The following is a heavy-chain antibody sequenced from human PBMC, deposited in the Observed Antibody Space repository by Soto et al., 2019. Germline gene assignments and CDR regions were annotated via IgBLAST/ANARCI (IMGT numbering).Heavy chain of an antibody. CDR3: ARLPSANYYYYGMDV. V-gene: IGHV1-8*01. CDR1: GYTFTSYD. Sequence: QVQLVQSGAEVKKPGASVKVSCKASGYTFTSYDINWVRQATGQGLEWMGWINPNSGTTGYAQKSQGRVTMPRTTSKSTAYMELSSLRSEDTAAYYCARLPSANYYYYGMDVWGQGTTVTVSS. CDR2: INPNSGTT. J-gene: IGHJ6*02.